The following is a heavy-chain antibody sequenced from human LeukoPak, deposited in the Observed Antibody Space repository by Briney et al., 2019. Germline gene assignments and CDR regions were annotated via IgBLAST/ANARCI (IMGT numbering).Heavy chain of an antibody. CDR1: GFTFTTFW. J-gene: IGHJ6*03. V-gene: IGHV3-74*01. CDR3: ARELTYYYFYYYMDV. CDR2: INHDGSST. Sequence: GGSLRLSCATSGFTFTTFWMHWVRQAPGKGLVWVSRINHDGSSTNYADSVKGRFTISRDNAKNTVYLQMNSLRAEDTAVYYCARELTYYYFYYYMDVWGKGTTVTVSS.